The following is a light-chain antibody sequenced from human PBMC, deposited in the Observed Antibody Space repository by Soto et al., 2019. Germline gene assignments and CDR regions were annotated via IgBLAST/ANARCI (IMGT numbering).Light chain of an antibody. CDR2: GAS. J-gene: IGKJ4*01. CDR1: QSVSSSY. CDR3: QQYGSSSLT. Sequence: ESVVPQSPGTLSLSPGERANLSCRASQSVSSSYLAWYQQKPGQAPRLLIYGASSRATGIPDRFSGSGSGTDFTLPISRLEPEHFAVYYCQQYGSSSLTFGGRTKVELK. V-gene: IGKV3-20*01.